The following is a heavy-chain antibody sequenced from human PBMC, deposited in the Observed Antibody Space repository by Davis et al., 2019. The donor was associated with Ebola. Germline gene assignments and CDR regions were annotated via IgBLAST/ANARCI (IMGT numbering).Heavy chain of an antibody. D-gene: IGHD7-27*01. CDR2: ISYDGSNK. Sequence: SLKTSCASSGFTFSSYAMHWVRQAPGKGLEWVAVISYDGSNKYYADSVKGRFTISRDNAKNTLYLQMNTLRAEDTAVYYCARDLGMGRRVDAFDIWGQGTMVTVSS. V-gene: IGHV3-30-3*01. J-gene: IGHJ3*02. CDR1: GFTFSSYA. CDR3: ARDLGMGRRVDAFDI.